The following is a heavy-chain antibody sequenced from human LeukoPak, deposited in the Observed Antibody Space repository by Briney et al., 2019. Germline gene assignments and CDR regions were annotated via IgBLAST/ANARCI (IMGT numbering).Heavy chain of an antibody. Sequence: PSETLSLNCAVSGYSISSGYYWGWIRQSPGKGLEWIGSIYHSGRTYYNPSLKSRVTISIDTSRNQFSLRLSSVTAADTAVYYCVLAVAGNLNWFDPWGQATLVTVSS. J-gene: IGHJ5*02. CDR2: IYHSGRT. D-gene: IGHD6-19*01. CDR1: GYSISSGYY. CDR3: VLAVAGNLNWFDP. V-gene: IGHV4-38-2*01.